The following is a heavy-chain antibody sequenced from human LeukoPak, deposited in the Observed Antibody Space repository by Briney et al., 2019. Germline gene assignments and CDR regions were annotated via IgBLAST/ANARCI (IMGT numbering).Heavy chain of an antibody. CDR3: AKAGESARSRSGYYY. CDR2: MNPNSSNT. Sequence: AASVKVSCKASGYTFTNYDINWGRQAPGQGLGWMSWMNPNSSNTGYAQKFQGRITNTRNTSISIAYMELSGLRSEDTAMYYCAKAGESARSRSGYYYWGQGTLVTVSS. D-gene: IGHD3-3*01. V-gene: IGHV1-8*03. J-gene: IGHJ4*02. CDR1: GYTFTNYD.